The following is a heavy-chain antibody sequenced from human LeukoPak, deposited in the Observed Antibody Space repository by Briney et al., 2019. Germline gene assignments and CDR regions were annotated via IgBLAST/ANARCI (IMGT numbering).Heavy chain of an antibody. CDR2: ISSSSSYI. CDR1: GFTFSSYS. V-gene: IGHV3-21*01. J-gene: IGHJ6*03. D-gene: IGHD2-15*01. Sequence: GGSLRLSCAASGFTFSSYSMNWVRQAPGKGLEWVSSISSSSSYIYYTDSVKGRFTISRDNAKNSLYLQMNSLRAEDTAVYYCARERGYSLYYYYYYMDVWGKGTTVTVSS. CDR3: ARERGYSLYYYYYYMDV.